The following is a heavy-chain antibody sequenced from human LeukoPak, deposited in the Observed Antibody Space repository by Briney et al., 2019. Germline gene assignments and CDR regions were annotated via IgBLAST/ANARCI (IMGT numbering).Heavy chain of an antibody. CDR3: AKDRVSEIYYFDY. J-gene: IGHJ4*02. V-gene: IGHV3-23*01. CDR2: ISGSGGST. Sequence: GGSLRLSCAASGFTFSSYAMSWVRQAPGKGLEWVSAISGSGGSTYYADSVKGRFTISRDNSKNTLYLQLNSLRAEDTAVYYCAKDRVSEIYYFDYWGQGTLVTVSS. CDR1: GFTFSSYA. D-gene: IGHD6-13*01.